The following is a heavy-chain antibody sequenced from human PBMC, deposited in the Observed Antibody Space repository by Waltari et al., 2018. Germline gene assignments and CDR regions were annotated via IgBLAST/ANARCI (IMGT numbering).Heavy chain of an antibody. D-gene: IGHD3-9*01. CDR1: GGSISSGSYY. J-gene: IGHJ4*02. CDR3: ARDVGHYDILTGYYNSHFDY. Sequence: QVQLQESGPGLVKPSQTLSLTCTVSGGSISSGSYYWSWIRQPAGKGLEWIGRIYTSGSTNYHPSLKSRVTIAVDTTKDQFSLKLGSVTAADTAVYYCARDVGHYDILTGYYNSHFDYWGQGTLVTVSS. CDR2: IYTSGST. V-gene: IGHV4-61*02.